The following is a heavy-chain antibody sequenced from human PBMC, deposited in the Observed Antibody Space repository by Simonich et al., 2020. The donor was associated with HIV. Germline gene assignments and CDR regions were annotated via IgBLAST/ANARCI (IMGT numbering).Heavy chain of an antibody. V-gene: IGHV1-69-2*01. D-gene: IGHD1-20*01. CDR1: VSTFTDYY. CDR2: VDPEDGET. J-gene: IGHJ1*01. CDR3: ALDQINSPALH. Sequence: EVQLVQSGAEVKKPGAAVKLSCHFSVSTFTDYYIHWVQQAPGKGLEWMGLVDPEDGETVYTERFQGRVTITADTSTDTADMELNSLTSEDTAVYYCALDQINSPALHWGQGSLVTVSS.